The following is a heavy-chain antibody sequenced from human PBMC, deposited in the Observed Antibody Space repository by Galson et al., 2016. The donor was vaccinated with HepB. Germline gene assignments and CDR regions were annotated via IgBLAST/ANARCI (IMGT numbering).Heavy chain of an antibody. J-gene: IGHJ6*02. D-gene: IGHD4-23*01. V-gene: IGHV5-51*01. Sequence: QSGAEVKKPGESLKISCKGSGYSFASYWIGWVRQMPGKGLEYMGITFPGDSDTTYSPSFQGQVTISVDKSISTAYLQWSSLGASDTAMYYCTRLRFFSVANYFYGMDVWGQGTTVTVSS. CDR2: TFPGDSDT. CDR3: TRLRFFSVANYFYGMDV. CDR1: GYSFASYW.